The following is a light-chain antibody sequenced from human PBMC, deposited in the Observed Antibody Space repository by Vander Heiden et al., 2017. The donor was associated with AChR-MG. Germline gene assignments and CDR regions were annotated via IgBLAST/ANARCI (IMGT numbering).Light chain of an antibody. CDR2: KDS. J-gene: IGLJ2*01. CDR3: QSADSSGTYNVV. Sequence: SYELTPPPSVSVSPGQTARITCSGDALPKQYAYWYEQKPGQAPVVVIYKDSERPSGSPERFSGSSSGTTVTVTISGVQAEDEADYYCQSADSSGTYNVVFGGGTKLTVL. V-gene: IGLV3-25*03. CDR1: ALPKQY.